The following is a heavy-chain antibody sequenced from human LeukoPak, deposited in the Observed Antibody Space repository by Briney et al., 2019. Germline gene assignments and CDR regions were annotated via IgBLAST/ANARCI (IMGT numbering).Heavy chain of an antibody. J-gene: IGHJ4*02. CDR2: VYHSGS. D-gene: IGHD6-6*01. CDR1: GASVSSYY. Sequence: SESLSLTCSVAGASVSSYYWSWVRQSPDKGLEWIGYVYHSGSSSNPSLQSRVTIPQDTSRNQFSLKMTSVSAADTAVYYCAKLLGEEYWGQGTLVVVSS. V-gene: IGHV4-59*02. CDR3: AKLLGEEY.